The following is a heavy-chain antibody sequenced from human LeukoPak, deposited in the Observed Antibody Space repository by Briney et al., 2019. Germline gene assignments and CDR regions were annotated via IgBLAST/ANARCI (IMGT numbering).Heavy chain of an antibody. Sequence: GGSLRLSCAASGFTFSSYSMNWVRQAPGKGLEWVSSISSSSSYIYYADSVKGRFTISRDNAKNSLYLQMNSLRAEDMAVYYCARDFRAMVNYFDYWGQGTLVTVSS. D-gene: IGHD5-18*01. CDR2: ISSSSSYI. J-gene: IGHJ4*02. V-gene: IGHV3-21*01. CDR3: ARDFRAMVNYFDY. CDR1: GFTFSSYS.